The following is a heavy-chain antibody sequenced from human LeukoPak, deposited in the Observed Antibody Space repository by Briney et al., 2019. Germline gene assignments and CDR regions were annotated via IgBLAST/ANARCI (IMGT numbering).Heavy chain of an antibody. CDR3: TTAAIGSYCFSDY. Sequence: GGSLRLSCAASGFTFSNAWMSWVRQAPGKGLEWVGRIKSKTDGGTTDYAAPVKGRFTISRDDSKNTLYLQMNSLKTEDTAVYCCTTAAIGSYCFSDYWGQGTLVTVSS. J-gene: IGHJ4*02. CDR2: IKSKTDGGTT. D-gene: IGHD1-26*01. CDR1: GFTFSNAW. V-gene: IGHV3-15*01.